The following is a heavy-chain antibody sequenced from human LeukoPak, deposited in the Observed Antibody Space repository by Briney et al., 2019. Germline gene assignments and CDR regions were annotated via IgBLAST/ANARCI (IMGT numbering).Heavy chain of an antibody. CDR1: GYTFTSYA. J-gene: IGHJ5*02. CDR3: ARDQGSDYINNWLDP. CDR2: INTNTGNP. V-gene: IGHV7-4-1*02. Sequence: ASVKVSCKASGYTFTSYAMNWVRQAPGQGLEWMGWINTNTGNPTYAQGFTGRFVFSLDTSVSTAYLQISSLMAEDTAVYYCARDQGSDYINNWLDPWGQGTLVTVSS. D-gene: IGHD4-11*01.